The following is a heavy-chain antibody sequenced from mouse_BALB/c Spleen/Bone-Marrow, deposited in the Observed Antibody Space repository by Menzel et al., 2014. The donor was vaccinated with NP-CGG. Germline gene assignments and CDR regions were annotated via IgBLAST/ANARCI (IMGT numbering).Heavy chain of an antibody. CDR1: GYTFTSYY. CDR2: IYPGDFNT. V-gene: IGHV1S56*01. CDR3: ARKSQRAYDSMNY. D-gene: IGHD2-4*01. J-gene: IGHJ4*01. Sequence: QVQLEQSGPELVKPGASVRIPCKASGYTFTSYYVHWVRQRPGQGLEWIGWIYPGDFNTKYNEKFKGKATLTADKSSSTASMQVSSLTSEDSEVYFCARKSQRAYDSMNYWGQGTPVTVSS.